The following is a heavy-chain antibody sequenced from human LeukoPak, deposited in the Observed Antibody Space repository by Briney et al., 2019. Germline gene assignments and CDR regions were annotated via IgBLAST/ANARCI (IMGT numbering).Heavy chain of an antibody. J-gene: IGHJ4*02. CDR1: GFTFDDYA. V-gene: IGHV3-9*01. D-gene: IGHD3-22*01. Sequence: PGGSLRLSGAASGFTFDDYAMHWVRQAPGKGLEWVSGISWNSGSIGYADSVKGRFTISRDNAKNSLYLQMNSLGAEDTAVYYCARRINYYDSSGYYYVRYFDSWGQGTLVAVSS. CDR2: ISWNSGSI. CDR3: ARRINYYDSSGYYYVRYFDS.